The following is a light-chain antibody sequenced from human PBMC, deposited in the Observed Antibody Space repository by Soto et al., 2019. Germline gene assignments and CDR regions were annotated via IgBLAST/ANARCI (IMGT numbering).Light chain of an antibody. Sequence: EIVLTQSPATLSLSPGERATLSCRASQSVSRYLAWYQQKPGQAPRLLIYDASNRATGIPARFSGSGSGTDFTRTISSLESEDFAVYYCQQRSNWPREPLTFGGGTKVEIK. CDR2: DAS. J-gene: IGKJ4*01. V-gene: IGKV3-11*01. CDR3: QQRSNWPREPLT. CDR1: QSVSRY.